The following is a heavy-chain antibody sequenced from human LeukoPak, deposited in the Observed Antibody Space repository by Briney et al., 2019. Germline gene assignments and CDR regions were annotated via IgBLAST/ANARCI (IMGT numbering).Heavy chain of an antibody. V-gene: IGHV1-2*02. D-gene: IGHD6-13*01. Sequence: ASVKVSCKASGYTFTGYYMHWVRQAPGQGLEWMGWINPNSGGTNYAQKFQGRVTMTRDMSISTAYMELSRLRSDDTAVYYCARCLGSSWYDSFDYWGQGTLVTVSS. CDR3: ARCLGSSWYDSFDY. CDR1: GYTFTGYY. J-gene: IGHJ4*02. CDR2: INPNSGGT.